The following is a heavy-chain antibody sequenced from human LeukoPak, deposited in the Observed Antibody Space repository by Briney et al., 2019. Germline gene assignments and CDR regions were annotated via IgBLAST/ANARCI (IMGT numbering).Heavy chain of an antibody. J-gene: IGHJ4*02. CDR3: ARGRSSGYYYGVVDY. V-gene: IGHV4-59*11. D-gene: IGHD3-22*01. CDR1: GGSISSHY. CDR2: IYYSGST. Sequence: SETLSLTCTVSGGSISSHYWSWIRQPPGKGLEWIGYIYYSGSTYYNPSLKSRVTISVDTSKNQFSLKLSSVTAADTAVYYCARGRSSGYYYGVVDYWGQGTLVTVSS.